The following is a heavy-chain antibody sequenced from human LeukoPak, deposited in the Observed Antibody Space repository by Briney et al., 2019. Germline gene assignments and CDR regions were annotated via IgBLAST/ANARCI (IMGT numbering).Heavy chain of an antibody. CDR3: ARDGSDTVNFDY. D-gene: IGHD4-11*01. V-gene: IGHV3-7*01. Sequence: GGSLRLSCAASGFTFSRYWMSWVRQAPGKGLEWVANIKEDGGEKYSVDSVKGRFTISRDNAKNSLYLQMNSLRAEDTAVYYCARDGSDTVNFDYWGQGTLVTVSS. J-gene: IGHJ4*02. CDR1: GFTFSRYW. CDR2: IKEDGGEK.